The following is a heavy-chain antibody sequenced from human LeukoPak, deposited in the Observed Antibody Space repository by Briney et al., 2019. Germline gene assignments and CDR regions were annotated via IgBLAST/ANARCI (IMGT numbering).Heavy chain of an antibody. D-gene: IGHD5-24*01. Sequence: GASVKVSCKASGYTFTGYYMHWVRQAPGQGLEWMGWINPNSGGTNYAQKFQGRVTMTRDTSTSTVYMELSSLRSEDTAVYYCARVFGPRDGYNFDYWGQGTLVTVSS. J-gene: IGHJ4*02. CDR1: GYTFTGYY. CDR2: INPNSGGT. V-gene: IGHV1-2*02. CDR3: ARVFGPRDGYNFDY.